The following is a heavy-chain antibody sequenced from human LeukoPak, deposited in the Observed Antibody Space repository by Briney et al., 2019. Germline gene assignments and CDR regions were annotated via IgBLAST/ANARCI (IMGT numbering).Heavy chain of an antibody. V-gene: IGHV1-8*01. CDR3: ARGRVKRGYSGYDYDY. D-gene: IGHD5-12*01. Sequence: ASVKVSCKASGYTFTSYDINWVRQATGQGLGWMGWTNPNSGNTGYAQKFQGRVTMTRNTSISTAYMELSSLRSEDTAVYYCARGRVKRGYSGYDYDYWGQGTLVTVSS. CDR2: TNPNSGNT. J-gene: IGHJ4*02. CDR1: GYTFTSYD.